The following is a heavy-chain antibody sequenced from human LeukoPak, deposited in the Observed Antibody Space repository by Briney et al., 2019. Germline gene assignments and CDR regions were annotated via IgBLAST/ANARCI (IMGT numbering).Heavy chain of an antibody. CDR2: ISYDGSNK. D-gene: IGHD6-19*01. Sequence: PGGSLRLSCAASGFTFSRYAMHWVRQAPGKGLEWVAVISYDGSNKYYADSVKGRFTISRDNSKNTLYLQMNSLRAEDTAVYYCARDPHSSGWYWCYFDYWGQGTLVTVSS. J-gene: IGHJ4*02. V-gene: IGHV3-30-3*01. CDR1: GFTFSRYA. CDR3: ARDPHSSGWYWCYFDY.